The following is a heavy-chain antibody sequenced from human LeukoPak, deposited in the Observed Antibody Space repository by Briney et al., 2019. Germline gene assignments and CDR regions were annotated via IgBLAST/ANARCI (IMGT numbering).Heavy chain of an antibody. CDR3: ARAGSYYYMDV. Sequence: GASVKVSCKASGYTFTSSGISWVRQGPGQGLEWMGWIDAYNGNTNYAQKLQGRVTMTTDTSTTTAYMELRSLRLDDTAVYYCARAGSYYYMDVWGKGTTVTVSS. J-gene: IGHJ6*03. CDR2: IDAYNGNT. D-gene: IGHD1-1*01. CDR1: GYTFTSSG. V-gene: IGHV1-18*01.